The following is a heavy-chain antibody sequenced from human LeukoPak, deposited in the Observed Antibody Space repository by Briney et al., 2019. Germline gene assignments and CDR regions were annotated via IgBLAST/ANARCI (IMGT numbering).Heavy chain of an antibody. CDR2: INPNSGDT. J-gene: IGHJ4*02. CDR3: ARSPHILTGENFDY. V-gene: IGHV1-2*02. Sequence: ASVKVSCKASGYTFTGYHIHWVRQAPGQGPEWMAWINPNSGDTNYAQKFQDRVSMTRDTSISTAYMHLSRLRSDDTAVYYCARSPHILTGENFDYWGQGTLLTVSS. D-gene: IGHD3-9*01. CDR1: GYTFTGYH.